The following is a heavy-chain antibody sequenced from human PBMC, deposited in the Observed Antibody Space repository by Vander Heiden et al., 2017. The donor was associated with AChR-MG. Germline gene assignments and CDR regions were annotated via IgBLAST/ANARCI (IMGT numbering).Heavy chain of an antibody. D-gene: IGHD6-6*01. Sequence: QVQLVESGGGLVKPGGSLSPSCAASGFPFSDYYMSWIRQAPGKGLEWVSYISSSGSTIYYADSVKGRFTISRDNAKNSLYLQMNSLRAEDTAVYYCAREWYSSSYYYYGMDVWGQGTTVTVSS. CDR2: ISSSGSTI. CDR3: AREWYSSSYYYYGMDV. CDR1: GFPFSDYY. J-gene: IGHJ6*02. V-gene: IGHV3-11*01.